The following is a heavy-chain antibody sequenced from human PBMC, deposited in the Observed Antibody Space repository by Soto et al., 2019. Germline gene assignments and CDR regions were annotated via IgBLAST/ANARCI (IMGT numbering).Heavy chain of an antibody. V-gene: IGHV4-31*03. D-gene: IGHD3-3*01. CDR3: ARYSLITIFGVAPSLDY. Sequence: SETLSLTCTVSGCSISSGGYYWSWIRQHPGKGLEWIGYIYYSGSTYYNPSLKSRVTISVDTSKNQFSLKLSSVTAADTAVYYCARYSLITIFGVAPSLDYWGQGTLVTVPQ. CDR1: GCSISSGGYY. J-gene: IGHJ4*02. CDR2: IYYSGST.